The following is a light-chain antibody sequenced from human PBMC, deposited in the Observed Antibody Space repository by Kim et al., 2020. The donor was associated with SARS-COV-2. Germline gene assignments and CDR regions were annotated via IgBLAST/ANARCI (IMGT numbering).Light chain of an antibody. CDR3: STDTTSNTVV. CDR2: DVS. J-gene: IGLJ2*01. V-gene: IGLV2-14*03. CDR1: TSGVGVYNY. Sequence: GQTTTISCTGTTSGVGVYNYVYWYQKHPGRVPKLMIYDVSNRPSGISSRFSGPKAGNTASLTISGLQTEDEADYYCSTDTTSNTVVFGGGTKLTVL.